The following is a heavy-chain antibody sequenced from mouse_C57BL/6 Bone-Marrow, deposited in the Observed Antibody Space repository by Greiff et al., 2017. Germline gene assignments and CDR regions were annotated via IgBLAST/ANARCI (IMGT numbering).Heavy chain of an antibody. CDR1: GFSLTSYA. D-gene: IGHD2-3*01. CDR2: IWTGGGT. CDR3: ATPPDGYYPFAY. Sequence: VKLVESGPGLVAPSQSLSITCTVSGFSLTSYAISWVRQPPGKGLEWLGVIWTGGGTNYNSALKSKLSISKDNSKSQVFLKMNSLQTDDTARYYCATPPDGYYPFAYWGQGTLVTVSA. V-gene: IGHV2-9-1*01. J-gene: IGHJ3*01.